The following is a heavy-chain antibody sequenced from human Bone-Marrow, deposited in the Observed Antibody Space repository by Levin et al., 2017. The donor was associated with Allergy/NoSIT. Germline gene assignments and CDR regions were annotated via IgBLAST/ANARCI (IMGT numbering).Heavy chain of an antibody. J-gene: IGHJ4*02. CDR2: IYPGDSDT. CDR1: GSTFTSYW. V-gene: IGHV5-51*01. D-gene: IGHD2-15*01. Sequence: GGSLRLSCQASGSTFTSYWIGWVRQLPGKGLEWMGIIYPGDSDTRFSPSFLGQVNISVDRSITTAYLMWNSLKASDTAMYFCARGRARSGGADFWGQGTLVTVSS. CDR3: ARGRARSGGADF.